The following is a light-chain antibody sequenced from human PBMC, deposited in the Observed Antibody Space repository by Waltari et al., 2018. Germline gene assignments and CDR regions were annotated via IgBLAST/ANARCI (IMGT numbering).Light chain of an antibody. CDR3: MQGTHWPYT. V-gene: IGKV2-30*01. Sequence: EVVWPKSPLSLPVPLGQPASIPSGPGQTLVYSDGTTYLNWFQQRPGQSPRRLIYKVSNRDSGVPDRFSGSGSGTDFTLKISRVEAEDVGVYYCMQGTHWPYTFGQGTKLEIK. CDR2: KVS. CDR1: QTLVYSDGTTY. J-gene: IGKJ2*01.